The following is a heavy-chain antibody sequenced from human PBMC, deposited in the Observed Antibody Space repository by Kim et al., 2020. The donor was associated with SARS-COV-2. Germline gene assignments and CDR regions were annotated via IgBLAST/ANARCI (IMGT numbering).Heavy chain of an antibody. D-gene: IGHD1-26*01. Sequence: SETLSLTCTVSGGSISSYYWSWIRQPPGKGLEWIGYIYYSGSTNYNPSLKSRVTISVDTSKNQFSLKLSSVTAADTAVYYCARAQASYYYYYYGMDVWG. CDR2: IYYSGST. V-gene: IGHV4-59*01. J-gene: IGHJ6*02. CDR3: ARAQASYYYYYYGMDV. CDR1: GGSISSYY.